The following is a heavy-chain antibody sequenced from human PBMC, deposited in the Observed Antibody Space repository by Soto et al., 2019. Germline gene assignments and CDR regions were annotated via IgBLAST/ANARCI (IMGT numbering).Heavy chain of an antibody. V-gene: IGHV1-8*01. CDR3: VRGDYGDYSHWFDP. CDR2: MNPNSGNT. J-gene: IGHJ5*02. Sequence: QVQLVQSGAEVKKPGASVGVSCKASGYTFTKFDINWVRQATGQGLEWMGWMNPNSGNTGYAQKFQGRVTMTRNTSITTAYMELSTLRSEDTAVYYCVRGDYGDYSHWFDPWGQGTLVTVSS. D-gene: IGHD4-17*01. CDR1: GYTFTKFD.